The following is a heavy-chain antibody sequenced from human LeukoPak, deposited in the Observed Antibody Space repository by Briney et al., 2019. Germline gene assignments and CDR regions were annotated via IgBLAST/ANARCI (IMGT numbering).Heavy chain of an antibody. V-gene: IGHV1-2*04. J-gene: IGHJ4*02. CDR2: INPNSGGT. CDR1: GYTFTGYY. D-gene: IGHD2-2*01. Sequence: ASVKVSCKASGYTFTGYYMHWVRQAPGQGLEWMGWINPNSGGTNYAQKFQGWVTMTRDTSISTAYMELSRLRSDDTAVYYCARDGRYCSSTSCSNFDYWGQGTLVTVSS. CDR3: ARDGRYCSSTSCSNFDY.